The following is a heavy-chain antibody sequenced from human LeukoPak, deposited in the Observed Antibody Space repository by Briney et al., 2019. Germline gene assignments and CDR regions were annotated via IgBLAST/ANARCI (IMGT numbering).Heavy chain of an antibody. V-gene: IGHV1-2*02. CDR2: INPNSGGT. CDR1: GYTFTGSY. Sequence: ASVKVSCKASGYTFTGSYMHWVRQAPGQGLEWMGWINPNSGGTNYAQKFQGRVTMTRDTSISTAYMELSRLRSDDTAVYYCARSIAVATIYFDYWGQGTLVTVSS. CDR3: ARSIAVATIYFDY. J-gene: IGHJ4*02. D-gene: IGHD5-12*01.